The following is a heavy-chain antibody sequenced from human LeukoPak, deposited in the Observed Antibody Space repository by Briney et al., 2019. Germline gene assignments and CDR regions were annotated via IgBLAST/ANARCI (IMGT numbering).Heavy chain of an antibody. V-gene: IGHV1-2*02. J-gene: IGHJ6*03. CDR1: GYTFTGYY. CDR3: ARDLSVSDYYYYYMDV. Sequence: ASVKVSCRASGYTFTGYYIHWVRQAPGQGLEWMGWINPNSGGTNHAQKFQGRVTMTRDTSITTAYMELSRLRSDDTAVYYCARDLSVSDYYYYYMDVWGKGTTVTVSS. D-gene: IGHD2-8*01. CDR2: INPNSGGT.